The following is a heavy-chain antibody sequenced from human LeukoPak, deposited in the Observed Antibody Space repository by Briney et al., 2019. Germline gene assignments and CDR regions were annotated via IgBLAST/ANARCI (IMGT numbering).Heavy chain of an antibody. D-gene: IGHD6-19*01. CDR2: ISGSGGST. V-gene: IGHV3-23*01. J-gene: IGHJ4*02. CDR3: AKDLPPEYSSGWWAFDY. Sequence: GGSLRLSCAVSGFTFSSYAMSWVRQAPGKGLEWVSAISGSGGSTHYADSVKGRFTISRDNSKNTLYLQMNSLRAEDTAVYYCAKDLPPEYSSGWWAFDYWGQGTLVTVSS. CDR1: GFTFSSYA.